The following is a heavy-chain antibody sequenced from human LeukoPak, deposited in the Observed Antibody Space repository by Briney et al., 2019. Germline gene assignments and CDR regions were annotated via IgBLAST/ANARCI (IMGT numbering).Heavy chain of an antibody. CDR1: GGSISSYSYY. Sequence: PSETLSLTCTVSGGSISSYSYYWGWIRQPPGKGLEWIGTIYYSGSTYYNSSLKSRVTISVDTSKNQFSLKLSSVTAADTAVYYCARVSGASYDGRGVFDYWGQGTLVTVSS. V-gene: IGHV4-39*07. CDR2: IYYSGST. D-gene: IGHD3-16*01. J-gene: IGHJ4*02. CDR3: ARVSGASYDGRGVFDY.